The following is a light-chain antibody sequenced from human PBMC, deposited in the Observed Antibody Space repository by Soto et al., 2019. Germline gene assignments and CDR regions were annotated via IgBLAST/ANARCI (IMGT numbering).Light chain of an antibody. V-gene: IGLV2-14*01. Sequence: QSVLTQPASVSGSPGQSITISCTGTSSDVGGYNRVSWYQQHPDKAPKLIIYEVTNRPSGISNRFSGSKSGSTASLTISGLQAEDEADYHCTSYTRDTALVFGTGTKATVL. CDR3: TSYTRDTALV. CDR2: EVT. CDR1: SSDVGGYNR. J-gene: IGLJ1*01.